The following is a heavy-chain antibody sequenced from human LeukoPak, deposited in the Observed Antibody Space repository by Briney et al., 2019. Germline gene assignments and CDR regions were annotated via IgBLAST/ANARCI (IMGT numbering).Heavy chain of an antibody. Sequence: PGRSLRLSCAASGFTFSNYGMHWVRQAPGKGLEWVAVIWYDGSNKYYGDSVKGRFTISRDNAKNTLYLQMNSLRAEDTAVYYCVRDLGGRSGHWGQGTLVTVSS. J-gene: IGHJ4*02. D-gene: IGHD1-26*01. CDR3: VRDLGGRSGH. V-gene: IGHV3-33*01. CDR1: GFTFSNYG. CDR2: IWYDGSNK.